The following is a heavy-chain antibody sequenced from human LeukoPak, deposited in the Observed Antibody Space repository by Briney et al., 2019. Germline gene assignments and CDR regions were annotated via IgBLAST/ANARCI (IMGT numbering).Heavy chain of an antibody. D-gene: IGHD1-26*01. CDR3: AKDLLQGSY. J-gene: IGHJ4*02. Sequence: QPGRSLRLSCAASGFTFSSYAMPWVRQAPGKGLEWVAVISYDGSNKYYADSVKGRFTISRDNSKNTLYLQMNSLRAEDTAVYYCAKDLLQGSYWGQGTLVTVSS. CDR2: ISYDGSNK. V-gene: IGHV3-30*04. CDR1: GFTFSSYA.